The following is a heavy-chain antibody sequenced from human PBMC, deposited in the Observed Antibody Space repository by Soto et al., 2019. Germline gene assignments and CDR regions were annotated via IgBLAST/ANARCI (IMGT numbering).Heavy chain of an antibody. Sequence: SETLSLTCTVSGGSISSSSYLWGLIRQPPGKGLESLGSIYFTGSTYYNPSLKSRVTISVDTSTRQFSLKLTSVTAADTAFYYCAGDRGDSIEYWGQGIQVTVSS. CDR2: IYFTGST. V-gene: IGHV4-39*07. CDR1: GGSISSSSYL. D-gene: IGHD2-21*02. J-gene: IGHJ4*02. CDR3: AGDRGDSIEY.